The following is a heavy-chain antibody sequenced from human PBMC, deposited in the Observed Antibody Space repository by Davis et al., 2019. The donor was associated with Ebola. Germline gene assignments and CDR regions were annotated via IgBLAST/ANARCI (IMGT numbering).Heavy chain of an antibody. CDR3: ARVLVFGQQSGRYYYYYGMDV. D-gene: IGHD6-13*01. Sequence: GGSLRLSCAASGFTFSSYGMHWVRQAPGKGLEWVAVIWYDGSNKYYADSVKGRFTISRDNSKNTLYLQMNSLRAEDTAVYYCARVLVFGQQSGRYYYYYGMDVWGKGTTVTVSS. J-gene: IGHJ6*04. V-gene: IGHV3-33*01. CDR2: IWYDGSNK. CDR1: GFTFSSYG.